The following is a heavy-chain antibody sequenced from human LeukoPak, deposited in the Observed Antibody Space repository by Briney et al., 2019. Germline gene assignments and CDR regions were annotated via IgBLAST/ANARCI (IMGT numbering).Heavy chain of an antibody. Sequence: RPGGSRRLSCAASGFTFSSYAMSWVRQAPGKGLEWVSAISGSGGSTYYADSVKGRFTISRDNSKNTLYLQMNSLRAEDTAVYYCAKCSFGILTGPYYFDYWCQGTLVTVSS. J-gene: IGHJ4*02. CDR1: GFTFSSYA. CDR3: AKCSFGILTGPYYFDY. V-gene: IGHV3-23*01. CDR2: ISGSGGST. D-gene: IGHD3-9*01.